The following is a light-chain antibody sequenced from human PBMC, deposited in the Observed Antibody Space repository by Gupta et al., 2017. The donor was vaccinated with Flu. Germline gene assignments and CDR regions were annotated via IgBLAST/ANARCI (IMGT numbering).Light chain of an antibody. Sequence: QSVTISCTGTSSDVGGYNYVSWYQQHPGKATKLRSYDVSKRPSGVPDRFSGAKSGNKASLNISGLQAEDETDEYCCSYTGSLYVFGIGTKVTVL. J-gene: IGLJ1*01. CDR1: SSDVGGYNY. CDR2: DVS. V-gene: IGLV2-11*03. CDR3: CSYTGSLYV.